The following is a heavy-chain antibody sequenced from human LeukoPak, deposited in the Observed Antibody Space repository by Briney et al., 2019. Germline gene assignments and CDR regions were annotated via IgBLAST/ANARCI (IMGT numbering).Heavy chain of an antibody. CDR1: GFTFSSYG. CDR3: ARSYYYDSSGYYFRSHFDY. D-gene: IGHD3-22*01. J-gene: IGHJ4*02. Sequence: PGGSLRLSCAASGFTFSSYGMHWVRQAPGKGLEWVAVIWYDGSNKYYADSVKGRFTISRDNSKNTLYLQMNSLRAEDTAVYYCARSYYYDSSGYYFRSHFDYWGQGTLVTVSP. V-gene: IGHV3-33*01. CDR2: IWYDGSNK.